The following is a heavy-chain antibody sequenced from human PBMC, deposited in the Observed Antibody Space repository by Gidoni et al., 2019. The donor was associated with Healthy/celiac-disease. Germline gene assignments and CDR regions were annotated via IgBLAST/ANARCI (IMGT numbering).Heavy chain of an antibody. D-gene: IGHD1-7*01. V-gene: IGHV4-34*01. CDR2: INHSGST. CDR3: AREGGITGTSAY. Sequence: QVQLQQWGAGLLKPSETLSLTCAVYGGSFSGYYWSWIRQPPGKGLEWIGEINHSGSTNYNPSLKSRVTISGDTSKNQFSLKLSSVTAADTAVYYCAREGGITGTSAYWGQGTLVTVSS. CDR1: GGSFSGYY. J-gene: IGHJ4*02.